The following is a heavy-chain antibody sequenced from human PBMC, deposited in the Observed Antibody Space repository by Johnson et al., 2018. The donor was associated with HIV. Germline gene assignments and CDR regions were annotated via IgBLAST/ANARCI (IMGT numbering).Heavy chain of an antibody. CDR3: ARGLRSGPGAFDI. CDR2: SSNGGST. Sequence: SSNGGSTYYANSVKGRFTISRDNSKNTLYLQMGSLRAGDMAVYYCARGLRSGPGAFDIWGQGTMVTVSS. J-gene: IGHJ3*02. V-gene: IGHV3-64*01. D-gene: IGHD6-19*01.